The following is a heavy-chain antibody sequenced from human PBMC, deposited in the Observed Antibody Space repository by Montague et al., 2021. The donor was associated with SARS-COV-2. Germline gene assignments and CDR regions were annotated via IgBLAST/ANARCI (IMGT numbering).Heavy chain of an antibody. J-gene: IGHJ2*01. CDR3: AREFRTYGYGGQYWYFDL. CDR2: IYHSGST. D-gene: IGHD3-10*01. V-gene: IGHV4-4*02. CDR1: GGSISSSHW. Sequence: SETLSLTCAVSGGSISSSHWWSWVRQPPGKGQEWIGEIYHSGSTNYNPSLKSRVTMSIDKSKNQFSLKLSSVTAADTAVYYCAREFRTYGYGGQYWYFDLWGRGTLVTVSS.